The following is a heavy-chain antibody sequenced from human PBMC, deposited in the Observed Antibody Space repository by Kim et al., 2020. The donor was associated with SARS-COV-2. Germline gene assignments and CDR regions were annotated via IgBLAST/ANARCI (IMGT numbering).Heavy chain of an antibody. J-gene: IGHJ6*01. V-gene: IGHV3-30*04. CDR1: GFTFSSYA. D-gene: IGHD4-17*01. CDR2: ISYDGSNK. Sequence: GGSLRPSCAASGFTFSSYAMHWVRQAPGKGLEWVAVISYDGSNKYYADSVKGRFTISRDNSKNTLYLQMNSLRAEDTAVYYCARDSFNDYGDYPYYYYG. CDR3: ARDSFNDYGDYPYYYYG.